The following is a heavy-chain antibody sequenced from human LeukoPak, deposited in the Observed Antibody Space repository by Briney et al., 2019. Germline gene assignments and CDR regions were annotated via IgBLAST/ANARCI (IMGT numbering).Heavy chain of an antibody. CDR2: IHYTGAT. CDR1: GGSFRGYY. Sequence: SETLSLTCAVYGGSFRGYYWSWIRQPPGKGLEWIGEIHYTGATNYKPSLKSRVTISGDPSKNQVSLRVNSVTAADTAVYYCARGVLGPYYFDLWGRGTLVTVSS. J-gene: IGHJ2*01. D-gene: IGHD7-27*01. CDR3: ARGVLGPYYFDL. V-gene: IGHV4-34*01.